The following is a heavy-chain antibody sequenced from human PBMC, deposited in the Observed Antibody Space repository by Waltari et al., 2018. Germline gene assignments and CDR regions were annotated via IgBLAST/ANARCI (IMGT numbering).Heavy chain of an antibody. CDR1: GFTFNISA. Sequence: EVQLVESGGGLVQPGGSLRLSCAASGFTFNISAMRWVRQAPGKGLEWVSAISGSGGSTYYADSVKGRFTISRDNSKNTLYLQMNSLRAEDTAVYYCATSYYDILTGYSTPWYWGQGTLVTVSS. D-gene: IGHD3-9*01. CDR3: ATSYYDILTGYSTPWY. V-gene: IGHV3-23*04. CDR2: ISGSGGST. J-gene: IGHJ4*02.